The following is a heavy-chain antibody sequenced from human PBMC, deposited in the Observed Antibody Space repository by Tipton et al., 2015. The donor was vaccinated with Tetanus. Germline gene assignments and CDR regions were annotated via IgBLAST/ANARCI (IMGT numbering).Heavy chain of an antibody. V-gene: IGHV4-31*03. CDR3: ARHQSGYFTPFDY. Sequence: TLSLTCTVSGGSISSGGHYWSWIRQHPGKGLEWIGDIYYSGTTDYNPSLKSRVTISVDTSKNQFSLKLKSVTAADTAVYYCARHQSGYFTPFDYWGQGNLVTVSS. D-gene: IGHD3-3*01. CDR1: GGSISSGGHY. J-gene: IGHJ4*02. CDR2: IYYSGTT.